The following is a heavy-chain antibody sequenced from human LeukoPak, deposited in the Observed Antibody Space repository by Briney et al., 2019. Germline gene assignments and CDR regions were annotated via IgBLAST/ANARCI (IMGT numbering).Heavy chain of an antibody. D-gene: IGHD3-22*01. Sequence: SETLSLTCTVSGGSISSYYWSRIRQPPGKGLEWIGYIYYSGSTNYNPSLKSRVTISVDTSKNQFSLKLSSVTAADTAVYYCARQRTYYDSSGYYYTNFDYGGQGTLVTVSS. V-gene: IGHV4-59*08. CDR3: ARQRTYYDSSGYYYTNFDY. CDR2: IYYSGST. J-gene: IGHJ4*02. CDR1: GGSISSYY.